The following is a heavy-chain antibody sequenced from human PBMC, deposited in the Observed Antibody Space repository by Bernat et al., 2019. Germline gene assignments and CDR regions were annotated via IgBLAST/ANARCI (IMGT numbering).Heavy chain of an antibody. CDR3: ARHLQFVYYGDYRDMGAFDI. CDR1: GFTFSTYA. J-gene: IGHJ3*02. V-gene: IGHV4-39*01. CDR2: IYYSGST. D-gene: IGHD4-17*01. Sequence: VQLVESGGGLVQPGGSLRLSCAASGFTFSTYAMSWVRQAPGKGLEWIGSIYYSGSTYYNPSLKSRVTISVDTSKNQFSLKLSSVTAADTAVYYCARHLQFVYYGDYRDMGAFDIWGQGTMVTVSS.